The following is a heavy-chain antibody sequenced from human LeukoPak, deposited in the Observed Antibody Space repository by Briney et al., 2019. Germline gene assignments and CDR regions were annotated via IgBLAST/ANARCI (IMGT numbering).Heavy chain of an antibody. CDR2: IIAFNGNT. V-gene: IGHV1-18*01. J-gene: IGHJ4*02. Sequence: ASVKVSCKASGYTFTSYAISWVRQAPGQGLEWMGWIIAFNGNTNYAQKLQGRVTMTTDTSTSTAYMELRSLRSDDTAVYYCARMASFLEWLFPSYYFDYWGQGTLVTVSS. CDR3: ARMASFLEWLFPSYYFDY. CDR1: GYTFTSYA. D-gene: IGHD3-3*01.